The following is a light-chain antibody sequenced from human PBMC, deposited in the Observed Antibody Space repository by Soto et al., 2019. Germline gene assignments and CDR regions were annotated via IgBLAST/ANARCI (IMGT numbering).Light chain of an antibody. J-gene: IGKJ1*01. CDR2: SAS. V-gene: IGKV1-27*01. Sequence: DIQMTQSPSSLSTSVGDRVTITCRASQDISIYLAWYQQKPGKVPKLLIYSASTLQSGVPSRFSGSGSGTDFTLTISSLQPEDVATYYCQKNNSSPPTFGQGTKVEIK. CDR1: QDISIY. CDR3: QKNNSSPPT.